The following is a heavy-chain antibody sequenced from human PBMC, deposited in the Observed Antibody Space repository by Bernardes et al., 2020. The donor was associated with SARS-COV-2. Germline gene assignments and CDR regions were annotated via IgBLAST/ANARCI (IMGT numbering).Heavy chain of an antibody. V-gene: IGHV4-4*07. CDR2: IYTSGST. CDR3: ASSDYYYYYGMDV. CDR1: GGSISSYY. J-gene: IGHJ6*02. Sequence: DTLSLPCTVSGGSISSYYWSWIRQPAGKGLEWIGRIYTSGSTNYNPSLKSRVTMSVDTSKNQFSLKLSSVTAADTAVYYCASSDYYYYYGMDVWGQGTTVTGSS.